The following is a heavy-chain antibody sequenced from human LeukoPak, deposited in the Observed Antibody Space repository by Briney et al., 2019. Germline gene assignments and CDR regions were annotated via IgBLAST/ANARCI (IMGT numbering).Heavy chain of an antibody. J-gene: IGHJ4*02. D-gene: IGHD4-17*01. CDR2: INHSGST. CDR1: GGSFSGYY. Sequence: SETLSLTCAVYGGSFSGYYWSWIRQPPGKGLEWIGEINHSGSTNYNPSPKSRVTISVDTSKSQFSLKLSSVTAADTAVYYCARAGLNGDVDYWGQGTLVTVSS. CDR3: ARAGLNGDVDY. V-gene: IGHV4-34*01.